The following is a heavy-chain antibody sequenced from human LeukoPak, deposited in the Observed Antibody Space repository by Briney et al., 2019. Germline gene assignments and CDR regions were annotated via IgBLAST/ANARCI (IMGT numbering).Heavy chain of an antibody. V-gene: IGHV3-23*01. CDR2: TSGSGVRT. Sequence: GGSLRLSCAASGITFSSYAMTWVRQAPGKGLEWVSATSGSGVRTDYADSVRGRFTISRDNAKNTLYLQMSSLRAEDTAVYYCAKDNTHGGNSGERAPYALDGWGQGTTVLVSS. J-gene: IGHJ6*02. CDR1: GITFSSYA. CDR3: AKDNTHGGNSGERAPYALDG. D-gene: IGHD4-23*01.